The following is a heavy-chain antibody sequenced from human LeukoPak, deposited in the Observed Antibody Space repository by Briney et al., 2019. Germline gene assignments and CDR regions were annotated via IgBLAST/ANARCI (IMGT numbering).Heavy chain of an antibody. J-gene: IGHJ5*02. Sequence: ASVTVSCTASGYTFTGYYMHWVRQAPGQGLEWMGWINPNSGGTNYAQKFQGWVTMTRDTSISTAYMELSRLRSDDTAVYYCARDLRRYAGGSWFNAWGQGTLVTVS. CDR3: ARDLRRYAGGSWFNA. CDR1: GYTFTGYY. CDR2: INPNSGGT. D-gene: IGHD3-16*01. V-gene: IGHV1-2*04.